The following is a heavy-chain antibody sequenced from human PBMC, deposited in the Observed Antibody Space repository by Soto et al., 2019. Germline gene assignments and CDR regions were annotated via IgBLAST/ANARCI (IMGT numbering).Heavy chain of an antibody. CDR1: GGSFSGYY. CDR3: AIRLNYYGSGSRSRIDY. J-gene: IGHJ4*02. CDR2: INHSGST. Sequence: PSETLSLTCAVYGGSFSGYYWSWIRQPPGKGLEWIGEINHSGSTNYNPSLKSRVTISVDTSKNQFSLKLSSVTAADTAVYYCAIRLNYYGSGSRSRIDYWGQGTLVTVSS. D-gene: IGHD3-10*01. V-gene: IGHV4-34*01.